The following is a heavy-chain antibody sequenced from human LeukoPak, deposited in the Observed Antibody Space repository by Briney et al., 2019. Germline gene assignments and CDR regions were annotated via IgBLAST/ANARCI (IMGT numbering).Heavy chain of an antibody. CDR2: IYPGDSDT. D-gene: IGHD6-13*01. J-gene: IGHJ4*02. V-gene: IGHV5-51*01. CDR1: GYSFTTYW. Sequence: GESLKIFCKGSGYSFTTYWIGWVRQMPGKGLEWMGIIYPGDSDTRYNPSFQGQVTISADKSINTAYLQWSSLKASDTAMYYCARRDGSSWSYFFDYWGQGTLVIVSS. CDR3: ARRDGSSWSYFFDY.